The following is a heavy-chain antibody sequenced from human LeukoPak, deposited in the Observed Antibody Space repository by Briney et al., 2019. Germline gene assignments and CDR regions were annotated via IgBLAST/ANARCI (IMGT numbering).Heavy chain of an antibody. CDR2: IYSGGRT. Sequence: GGSLRLSCAASGFTLSSNYMSWVRQAPGKEVEGVSVIYSGGRTYYADSVKGRFTISRDNSKNTLYLQMNSLRAEDTAVYYCARVYRLYDSSGYYTSSRAFDIWGQGTMVTVSS. CDR1: GFTLSSNY. V-gene: IGHV3-53*01. J-gene: IGHJ3*02. CDR3: ARVYRLYDSSGYYTSSRAFDI. D-gene: IGHD3-22*01.